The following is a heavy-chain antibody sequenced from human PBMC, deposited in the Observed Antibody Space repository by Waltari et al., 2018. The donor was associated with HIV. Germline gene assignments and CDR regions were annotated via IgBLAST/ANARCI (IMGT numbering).Heavy chain of an antibody. J-gene: IGHJ4*02. D-gene: IGHD6-13*01. CDR2: ISWNSGSI. CDR1: GFTFDDYA. Sequence: EVQLVESGGGLVKPGRSLRLSCAASGFTFDDYAMHWVRQAPGKGLEWVSGISWNSGSIGYADSVKGRFTISRDNAKNSLYLQMNSLRAEDTALYYCAKDIFSAAAGYFDYWGQGTLVTVSS. V-gene: IGHV3-9*01. CDR3: AKDIFSAAAGYFDY.